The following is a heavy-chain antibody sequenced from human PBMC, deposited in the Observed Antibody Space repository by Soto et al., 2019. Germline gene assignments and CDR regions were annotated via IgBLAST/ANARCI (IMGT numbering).Heavy chain of an antibody. D-gene: IGHD3-3*01. J-gene: IGHJ5*02. CDR3: ARVHLRSDFWSGYYQAWFDP. CDR2: IYHSGST. Sequence: SETLSLTCAVSGGSISSGGYSWSWIRQPPGKGLEWIGYIYHSGSTYYNPSLKSRVTISVDRSKNQFSLKLSSVTAADTAVYYCARVHLRSDFWSGYYQAWFDPWGQGTLVTVSS. CDR1: GGSISSGGYS. V-gene: IGHV4-30-2*01.